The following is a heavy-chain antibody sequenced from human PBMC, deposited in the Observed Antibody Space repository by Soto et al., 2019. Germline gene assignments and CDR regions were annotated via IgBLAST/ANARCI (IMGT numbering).Heavy chain of an antibody. J-gene: IGHJ6*04. CDR3: ARGWFGPDV. CDR2: IDNAGTDS. CDR1: GFTLSGRS. Sequence: EVQLVESGGGLVQPGGSLRLSCAASGFTLSGRSMHWVRQAPGKGLVWVSGIDNAGTDSTYADSVKGRFTSSRYNAKNRLYLQMNGLRVEDTTVYYCARGWFGPDVWGKGTTVTVSS. V-gene: IGHV3-74*01. D-gene: IGHD3-10*01.